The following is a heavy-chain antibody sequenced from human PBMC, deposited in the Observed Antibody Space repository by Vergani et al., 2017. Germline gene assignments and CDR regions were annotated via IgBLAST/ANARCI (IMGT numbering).Heavy chain of an antibody. D-gene: IGHD1-26*01. CDR3: AREGGSDTYYYGMDV. J-gene: IGHJ6*02. CDR2: IYITGST. Sequence: QVQLQESGPGLVKPSQTLSLTCTVSGGSISSDSYYWNWILQPAGKGLEWIGRIYITGSTNYNPSLNSRVTISEYTSKNQFSRKLSSVNAADTAVYYCAREGGSDTYYYGMDVWGQGTTVTVSS. CDR1: GGSISSDSYY. V-gene: IGHV4-61*02.